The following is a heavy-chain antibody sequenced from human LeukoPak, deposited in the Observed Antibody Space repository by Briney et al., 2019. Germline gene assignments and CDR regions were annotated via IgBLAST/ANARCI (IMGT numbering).Heavy chain of an antibody. CDR3: ARDGFHSSGYYYALYYYYGMDV. CDR2: INTNTGNP. Sequence: GASVKVSCKASGYTFTSFAMNWVRQAPGQGLEWMGWINTNTGNPTYAQGFTGRFVFSLDTSVSTAYLQISSLKAEDTAVYYCARDGFHSSGYYYALYYYYGMDVWGQGTTVTVSS. J-gene: IGHJ6*02. V-gene: IGHV7-4-1*02. CDR1: GYTFTSFA. D-gene: IGHD3-22*01.